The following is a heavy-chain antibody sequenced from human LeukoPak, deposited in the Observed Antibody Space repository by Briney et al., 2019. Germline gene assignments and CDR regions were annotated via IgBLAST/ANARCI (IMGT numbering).Heavy chain of an antibody. CDR3: ARVYRVRGVRYGMDV. J-gene: IGHJ6*02. Sequence: GGSLRLSCAASVFTFSSYEMNWVRQAPGMGLEWVSYISSSGSTIYYADSVKGRFTISRDNAKNSLYLQMNSLRAEDTAVYYCARVYRVRGVRYGMDVWGQGTTVTVSS. CDR2: ISSSGSTI. D-gene: IGHD3-10*01. V-gene: IGHV3-48*03. CDR1: VFTFSSYE.